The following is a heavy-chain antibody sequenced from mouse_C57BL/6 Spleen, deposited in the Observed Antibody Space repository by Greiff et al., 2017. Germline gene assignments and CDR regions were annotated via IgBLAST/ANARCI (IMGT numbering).Heavy chain of an antibody. CDR3: ARGGLRPGVFDY. D-gene: IGHD2-4*01. CDR2: IYPGSGST. J-gene: IGHJ2*01. Sequence: QVQLQQPGAELVKPGASVKMSCKASGYTFTSYWITWVKQRPGQGLEWIGDIYPGSGSTNYNEKFKSKATLTVDTSSSTAYMQLSSLTSEDSAVYYCARGGLRPGVFDYWGQGTTLTGSS. CDR1: GYTFTSYW. V-gene: IGHV1-55*01.